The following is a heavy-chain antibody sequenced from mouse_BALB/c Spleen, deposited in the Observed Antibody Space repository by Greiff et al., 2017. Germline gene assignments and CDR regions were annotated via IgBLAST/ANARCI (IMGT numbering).Heavy chain of an antibody. J-gene: IGHJ2*01. CDR1: GYAFSSSW. CDR3: ARTGFDY. V-gene: IGHV1-82*01. CDR2: IYTGDGDT. Sequence: QVQLQQSGPELVKPGASVKISCKASGYAFSSSWMNWVKQRPGQGLEWIGRIYTGDGDTNYNGKFKGKATLTADKSSSTAYMQLSSLTSVDSAVYFCARTGFDYWGQGTTLTVSS.